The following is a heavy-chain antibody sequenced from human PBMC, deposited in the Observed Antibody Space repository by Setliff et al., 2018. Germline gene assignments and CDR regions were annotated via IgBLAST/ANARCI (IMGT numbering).Heavy chain of an antibody. CDR2: LNEDGSTT. D-gene: IGHD5-12*01. Sequence: SGGSLRLSCAASGFTFSSYWMHWVRQAPGKGLVWVSRLNEDGSTTTYADSVKGRFTISGDNAKNSLYLQMNSLRAEDTALYYCVRAFWTYSDHASLACFDYWGQGALVTVSS. J-gene: IGHJ4*02. CDR1: GFTFSSYW. CDR3: VRAFWTYSDHASLACFDY. V-gene: IGHV3-74*03.